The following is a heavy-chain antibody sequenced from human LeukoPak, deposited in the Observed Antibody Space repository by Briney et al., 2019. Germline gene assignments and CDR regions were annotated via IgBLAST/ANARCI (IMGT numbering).Heavy chain of an antibody. V-gene: IGHV1-2*02. J-gene: IGHJ5*02. Sequence: ASVKASCKASGYTFTGYYMHWVRQAPGQGLEWMGWINPNSGGTNYAQKFQGRVTMTRDTSISTAYMELSRLRSDDTAVYYCARDRRSSNSNWFDPWGQGTLVTVSS. CDR3: ARDRRSSNSNWFDP. CDR2: INPNSGGT. D-gene: IGHD6-13*01. CDR1: GYTFTGYY.